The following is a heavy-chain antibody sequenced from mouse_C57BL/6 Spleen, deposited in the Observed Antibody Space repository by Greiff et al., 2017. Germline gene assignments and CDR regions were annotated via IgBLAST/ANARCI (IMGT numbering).Heavy chain of an antibody. CDR1: GYTFTGYW. D-gene: IGHD2-4*01. CDR3: ARLYYDYEFAY. CDR2: IFPGSSST. J-gene: IGHJ3*01. V-gene: IGHV1-9*01. Sequence: QVQLQQPGAELMKPGASVKLSCKATGYTFTGYWIAWVKQRPGHGLEWIGDIFPGSSSTNYNEKFKGKATLTVDTSSNTAYMQLSSLTTEDSAIYYCARLYYDYEFAYWGQGTLVTVAA.